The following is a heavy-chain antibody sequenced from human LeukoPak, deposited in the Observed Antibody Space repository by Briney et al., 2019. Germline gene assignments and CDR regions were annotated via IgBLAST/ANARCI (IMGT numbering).Heavy chain of an antibody. CDR2: IKHDGSEK. J-gene: IGHJ4*02. D-gene: IGHD3-3*01. Sequence: GGSLRLSCAASGFIFTNYFMSWVRQAPGKGLEWVASIKHDGSEKYYVDSVRGRFTISRDNTMNSLYLQMSSLRAEDTAVYYCATDRGWRTSGYYLYYFEYWGQGTLVTCSS. CDR1: GFIFTNYF. CDR3: ATDRGWRTSGYYLYYFEY. V-gene: IGHV3-7*01.